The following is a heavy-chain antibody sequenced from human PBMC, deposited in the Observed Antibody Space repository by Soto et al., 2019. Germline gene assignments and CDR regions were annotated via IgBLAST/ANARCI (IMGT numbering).Heavy chain of an antibody. D-gene: IGHD3-22*01. V-gene: IGHV4-59*01. CDR2: IYYSGT. J-gene: IGHJ3*02. CDR1: GGLLSPYS. Sequence: SKTLSLTYSVPGGLLSPYSYRELRQPPGKGLEWIAYIYYSGTSYTPSLKGRVSISLDTSKNQFSLKLSSVTAADTAVYYCARTYDGSGPNSGGYAFDIWCQGTMVT. CDR3: ARTYDGSGPNSGGYAFDI.